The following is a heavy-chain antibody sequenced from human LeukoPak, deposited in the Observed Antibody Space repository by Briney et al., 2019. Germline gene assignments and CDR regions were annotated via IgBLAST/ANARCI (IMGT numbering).Heavy chain of an antibody. CDR2: ISSSSSTI. V-gene: IGHV3-48*01. CDR1: GFTFSSYS. D-gene: IGHD6-13*01. J-gene: IGHJ5*02. CDR3: ASQRIAAAGMRIARWHNWFDP. Sequence: GGSLRLSCAASGFTFSSYSMNWVRQAPGKGLEWVSYISSSSSTIYYADSVKGRFTISRDNAKNSLYLQMNSLRAEDTAVYYCASQRIAAAGMRIARWHNWFDPWGQGTLVTVSS.